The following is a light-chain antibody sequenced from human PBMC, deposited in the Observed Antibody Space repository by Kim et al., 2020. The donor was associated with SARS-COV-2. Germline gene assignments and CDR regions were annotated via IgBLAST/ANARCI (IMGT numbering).Light chain of an antibody. J-gene: IGKJ2*01. CDR2: GAS. V-gene: IGKV3-15*01. CDR1: QSLGSN. CDR3: QQYNNWPPMYT. Sequence: EIVMTQSPATLSVSPGERATLSCRASQSLGSNLAWYQQKPGQPPRLLIYGASTRAPGIPATFSGSGFGTDFTLTINSLQSEDFAVYYCQQYNNWPPMYTFGQGTKLEIK.